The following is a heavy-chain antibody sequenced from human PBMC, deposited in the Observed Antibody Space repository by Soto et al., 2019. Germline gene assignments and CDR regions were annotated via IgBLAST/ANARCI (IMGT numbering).Heavy chain of an antibody. CDR3: AKAYSTSWRPGYFEY. Sequence: GLEWVSVISSSGGDTYYSDSVKGRFTISRDNSKNTLYLQMNSLRADDTAVYYCAKAYSTSWRPGYFEYWGQGTLVTVSS. J-gene: IGHJ4*02. CDR2: ISSSGGDT. V-gene: IGHV3-23*01. D-gene: IGHD6-13*01.